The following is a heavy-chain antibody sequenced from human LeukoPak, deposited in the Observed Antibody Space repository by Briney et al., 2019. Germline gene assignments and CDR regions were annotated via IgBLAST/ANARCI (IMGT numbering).Heavy chain of an antibody. CDR3: ARDHSLYYYDSSGLPSYFDY. CDR2: IIPIFGTA. D-gene: IGHD3-22*01. Sequence: GASVKVSCKASGGTFSSYAISWVRQAPGQGLEWMGGIIPIFGTANYAQKFQGRVTITADESTSTAYMELSSLRSEDTAVYYCARDHSLYYYDSSGLPSYFDYWGQGTLVTVSS. J-gene: IGHJ4*02. CDR1: GGTFSSYA. V-gene: IGHV1-69*13.